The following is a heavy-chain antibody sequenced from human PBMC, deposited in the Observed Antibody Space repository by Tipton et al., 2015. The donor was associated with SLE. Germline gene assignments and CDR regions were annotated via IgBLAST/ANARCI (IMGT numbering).Heavy chain of an antibody. CDR2: IYYSGST. V-gene: IGHV4-38-2*02. Sequence: TLSLTCAVSGYSISSGYYWGWIRQPPGKGLEWIGSIYYSGSTYYNPSLKSRVTISVDTSKNQFSLKLSSVTAADTAVYYCAREGGYYDSSGLGAFDIWGQGTMVTVSS. CDR1: GYSISSGYY. CDR3: AREGGYYDSSGLGAFDI. D-gene: IGHD3-22*01. J-gene: IGHJ3*02.